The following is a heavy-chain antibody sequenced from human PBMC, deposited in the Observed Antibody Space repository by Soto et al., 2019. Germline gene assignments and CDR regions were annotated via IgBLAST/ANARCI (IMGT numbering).Heavy chain of an antibody. CDR2: IYYSGST. CDR1: GGSISSYY. D-gene: IGHD4-4*01. CDR3: ARLVTDYSNYWFDP. Sequence: SETLSLTCTVSGGSISSYYWSWIRQPPGKGLEWIGYIYYSGSTNYNPSLKSRVTISVDTSKNQFSLKLSSVTAADTAVYYCARLVTDYSNYWFDPWGQGTLVTVSS. J-gene: IGHJ5*02. V-gene: IGHV4-59*08.